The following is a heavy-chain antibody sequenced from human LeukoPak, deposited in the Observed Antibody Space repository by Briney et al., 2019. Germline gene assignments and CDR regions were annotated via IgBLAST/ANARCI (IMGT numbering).Heavy chain of an antibody. J-gene: IGHJ4*02. Sequence: SETLSLTCTVSGGSISSGSYYWSWIRQPPGKGLEWIGYIYYSGSTNYNPSLKSRVTISVDTSKNQFSLKLSSVTAADTAVYYCARGLVDYYGSGRNRLSPFDYWGQGTLVTVSS. CDR2: IYYSGST. D-gene: IGHD3-10*01. V-gene: IGHV4-61*01. CDR3: ARGLVDYYGSGRNRLSPFDY. CDR1: GGSISSGSYY.